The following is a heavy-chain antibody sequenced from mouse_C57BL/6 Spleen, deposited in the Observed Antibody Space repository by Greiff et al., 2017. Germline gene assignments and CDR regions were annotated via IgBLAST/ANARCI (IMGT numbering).Heavy chain of an antibody. CDR2: IDPETGGT. V-gene: IGHV1-15*01. D-gene: IGHD2-4*01. J-gene: IGHJ4*01. CDR3: TRGGLRREVYAMDY. Sequence: ESGAELVRPGASVTLSCKASGYTFTDYEMHWVKQTPVHGLEWIGAIDPETGGTAYNQKFKGKAILTADKSSSTAYMELRSLTSEDSAVYYCTRGGLRREVYAMDYWGQGTSVTVSS. CDR1: GYTFTDYE.